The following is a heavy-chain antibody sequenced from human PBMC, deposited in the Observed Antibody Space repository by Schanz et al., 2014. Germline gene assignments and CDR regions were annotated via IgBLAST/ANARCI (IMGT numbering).Heavy chain of an antibody. CDR3: ARRITGTHHNTYYHGMDV. CDR2: ISGSGGST. Sequence: VQLLESGGGLVQPGGSLKLSCSASGFTFRNYALSWVRQAPGKGLAWVSAISGSGGSTYYADSGKGRFTISRDNSNHTLYLQMNSLRAEDTAVYYCARRITGTHHNTYYHGMDVWGQGTTVTVSS. D-gene: IGHD1-20*01. CDR1: GFTFRNYA. V-gene: IGHV3-23*01. J-gene: IGHJ6*02.